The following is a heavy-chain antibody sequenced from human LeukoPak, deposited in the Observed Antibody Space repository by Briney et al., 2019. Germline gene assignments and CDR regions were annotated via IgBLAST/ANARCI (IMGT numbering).Heavy chain of an antibody. J-gene: IGHJ4*02. CDR2: ISGSGGGT. V-gene: IGHV3-23*01. Sequence: PGGSLRLSCAASGFTFSSYAMSWVRQAPGKGLEWVSAISGSGGGTYYADSVKGRFTISRDNSKNTLYLQMNSLRAEDTAVYYCAKYTSMAGRSDYWGQGTLVTVSS. D-gene: IGHD5-18*01. CDR1: GFTFSSYA. CDR3: AKYTSMAGRSDY.